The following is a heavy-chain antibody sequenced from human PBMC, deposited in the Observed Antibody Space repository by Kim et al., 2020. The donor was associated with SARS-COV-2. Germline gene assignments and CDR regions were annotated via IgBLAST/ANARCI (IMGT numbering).Heavy chain of an antibody. J-gene: IGHJ4*02. CDR1: GFTFSNYW. CDR3: GRDGGSAYGDANDY. Sequence: GGSLRLSCAASGFTFSNYWMHWVRQALGKGLVWVSRINSDGGTTHYAVAVKGRFTISRDNAKNTLYLQMNSLGAEDTAVYYCGRDGGSAYGDANDYWGQGTLVTVSS. CDR2: INSDGGTT. V-gene: IGHV3-74*01. D-gene: IGHD4-17*01.